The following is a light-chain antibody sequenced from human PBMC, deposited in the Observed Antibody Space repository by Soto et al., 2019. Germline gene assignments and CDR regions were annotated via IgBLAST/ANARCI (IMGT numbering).Light chain of an antibody. CDR1: SGHSSYI. J-gene: IGLJ2*01. V-gene: IGLV4-60*03. CDR3: ETWDSNIVV. CDR2: LEGSGSY. Sequence: QSVLTQSSSASASLGSSVKLTCTLSSGHSSYIIAWHQQQPGKAPRYLMKLEGSGSYNKGSGVPDRFSGSSSGADRYHTISNLQSEDEADYYCETWDSNIVVFGGGTKLTVL.